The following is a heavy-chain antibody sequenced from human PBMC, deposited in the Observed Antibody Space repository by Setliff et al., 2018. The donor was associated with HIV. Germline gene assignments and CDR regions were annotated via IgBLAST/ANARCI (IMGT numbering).Heavy chain of an antibody. CDR2: IYSGGST. Sequence: GGSLRLSCAASGFTVSTYYMSWVRQAPGKGLEWVSTIYSGGSTYHADSVKGRFTISRDNSKNTLFLQMNSLRADDTAVYYCAKGTYYDLLTAYYLSDYYMDVWGKGTTVTVSS. CDR3: AKGTYYDLLTAYYLSDYYMDV. CDR1: GFTVSTYY. V-gene: IGHV3-66*02. D-gene: IGHD3-9*01. J-gene: IGHJ6*03.